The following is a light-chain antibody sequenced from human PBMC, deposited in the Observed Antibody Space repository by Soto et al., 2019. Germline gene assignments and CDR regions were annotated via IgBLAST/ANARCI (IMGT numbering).Light chain of an antibody. J-gene: IGLJ3*02. CDR2: DVN. CDR3: CSYAGSNNLV. V-gene: IGLV2-8*01. Sequence: QSVLTQPPSASGSPGQSVTISCTGTSSDVGAHNYVSWYQQHPGIAPKLIIYDVNKRPSGVPDRFSGSKSGNTASLTVSGLQAEDEADYYCCSYAGSNNLVFGGGTKVTVL. CDR1: SSDVGAHNY.